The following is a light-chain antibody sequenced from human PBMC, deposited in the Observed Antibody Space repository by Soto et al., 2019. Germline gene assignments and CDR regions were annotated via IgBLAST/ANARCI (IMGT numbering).Light chain of an antibody. CDR3: SSYTISSTYV. CDR1: ASDVGGYHY. V-gene: IGLV2-14*03. CDR2: DVT. J-gene: IGLJ1*01. Sequence: QSALPQPASVSGSPGQSITISCTGTASDVGGYHYVSWYQQYPGKAPKLMIYDVTNRPSGVSDRFSGSESGNTASLTISGLQAEDEADYYCSSYTISSTYVFGTGTKVTVL.